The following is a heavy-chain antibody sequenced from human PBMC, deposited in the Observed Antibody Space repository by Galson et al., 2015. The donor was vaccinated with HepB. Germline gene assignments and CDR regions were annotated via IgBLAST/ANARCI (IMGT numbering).Heavy chain of an antibody. CDR2: ITTYNGNT. V-gene: IGHV1-18*04. CDR1: GYTFTTYG. D-gene: IGHD5-18*01. Sequence: SGYTFTTYGISWVRQAPGQGLEWLGWITTYNGNTNYAQSFQGRVTMTTDKSTSAAYMELRSLRSDDTAVYYCARKRYSFGDSAGFDFWGQGTLVTVSS. J-gene: IGHJ4*02. CDR3: ARKRYSFGDSAGFDF.